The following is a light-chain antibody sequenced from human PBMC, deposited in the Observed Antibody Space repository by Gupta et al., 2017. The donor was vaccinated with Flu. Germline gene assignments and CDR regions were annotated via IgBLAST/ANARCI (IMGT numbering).Light chain of an antibody. V-gene: IGLV3-1*01. CDR2: QAR. CDR1: SLGSRF. Sequence: SPARTASIACSGASLGSRFGSWYHQSPVQSHMLVIYQARKRSSGIPERFSGSNSGNTATLTVSGTQPRDEGVFYCHTWYSTTGVFGGGTKLTVL. J-gene: IGLJ2*01. CDR3: HTWYSTTGV.